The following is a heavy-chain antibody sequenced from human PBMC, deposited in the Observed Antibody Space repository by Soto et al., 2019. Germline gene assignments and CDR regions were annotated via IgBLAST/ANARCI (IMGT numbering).Heavy chain of an antibody. CDR1: GGSISSGGYY. CDR3: ASASCGGDCYRFDY. Sequence: QVQLQASGQGLVKPSQTLSLTCTVSGGSISSGGYYWSWIRQHPGKGLEWIGYIYYSGSTYYNASLKSRVTISADTSKNQFSLELSSVTAADTAVYYCASASCGGDCYRFDYWGQGTLVTVSS. D-gene: IGHD2-21*02. J-gene: IGHJ4*02. CDR2: IYYSGST. V-gene: IGHV4-31*03.